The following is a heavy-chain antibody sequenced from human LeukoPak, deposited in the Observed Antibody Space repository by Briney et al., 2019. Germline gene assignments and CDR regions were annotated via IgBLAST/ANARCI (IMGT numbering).Heavy chain of an antibody. J-gene: IGHJ5*02. CDR2: IYYSGST. CDR1: GGSISGYY. Sequence: SETLSLTCTVSGGSISGYYWSWIRQPPGKGLEWIGYIYYSGSTNYNPSLRSRVTISVDTSKNQFSLKLSSVTAADTAVYYCAGASMVRGVNWFDPWGQGTLVTVSS. D-gene: IGHD3-10*01. CDR3: AGASMVRGVNWFDP. V-gene: IGHV4-59*12.